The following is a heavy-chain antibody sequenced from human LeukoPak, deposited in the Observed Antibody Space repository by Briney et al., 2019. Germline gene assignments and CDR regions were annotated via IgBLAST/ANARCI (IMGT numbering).Heavy chain of an antibody. CDR2: ISSGSSHI. V-gene: IGHV3-21*01. J-gene: IGHJ3*02. Sequence: KPGGSLRLSCAASRFTFSSYSMNWVRQAPGTGLEWVSSISSGSSHINYADSVKGRFTISRDNAKNSVYLQINSLRADDTAIYYCVRDHDSNTGAFHIWGQGTMVTVSS. CDR1: RFTFSSYS. CDR3: VRDHDSNTGAFHI. D-gene: IGHD2-8*02.